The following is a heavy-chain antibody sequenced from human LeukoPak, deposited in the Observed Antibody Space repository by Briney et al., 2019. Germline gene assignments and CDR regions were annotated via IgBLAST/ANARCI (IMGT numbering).Heavy chain of an antibody. CDR3: AKGRISPDY. Sequence: HPGGSLRLSCAASGFTFSTYAMSWVRQAPGKGLEWVSSISDSGGSTYYADSVKGRFAISRDNSKNTLFLQMNSLRAEDTAVYYCAKGRISPDYWGQGTLVTVSS. V-gene: IGHV3-23*01. J-gene: IGHJ4*02. D-gene: IGHD3-3*02. CDR1: GFTFSTYA. CDR2: ISDSGGST.